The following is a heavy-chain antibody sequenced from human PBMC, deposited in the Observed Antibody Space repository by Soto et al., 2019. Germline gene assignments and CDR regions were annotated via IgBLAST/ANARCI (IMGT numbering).Heavy chain of an antibody. Sequence: QVQLVESGGGVVQPGRSLRLSCAASGFTFSSYAMHWVRQAPGKGLEWVAVISYDGSNKYYADSVKGRFTISRDNSKNTLYLQMNSMRAEDTAVYYCARDLWDGYSSGYYGGMDVWGQGTTVTVSS. J-gene: IGHJ6*02. CDR1: GFTFSSYA. D-gene: IGHD4-4*01. V-gene: IGHV3-30-3*01. CDR2: ISYDGSNK. CDR3: ARDLWDGYSSGYYGGMDV.